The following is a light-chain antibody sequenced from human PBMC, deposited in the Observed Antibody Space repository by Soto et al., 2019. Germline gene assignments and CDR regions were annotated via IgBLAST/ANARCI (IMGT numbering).Light chain of an antibody. CDR1: QSISSY. V-gene: IGKV1-39*01. J-gene: IGKJ1*01. CDR2: DAT. Sequence: DIQMTQSPSSLSASVGDRFTITCRASQSISSYLNWYQQKPGKAPNLLIYDATSLESGVPSRFSGGGSGTDFTLTVSSLRPEDVATYYCQQGYTTPLTFGQGTKVDI. CDR3: QQGYTTPLT.